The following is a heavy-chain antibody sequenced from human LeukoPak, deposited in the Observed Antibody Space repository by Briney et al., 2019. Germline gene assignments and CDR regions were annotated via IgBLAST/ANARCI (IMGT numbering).Heavy chain of an antibody. J-gene: IGHJ5*02. V-gene: IGHV4-39*01. CDR3: ARHYGP. D-gene: IGHD3-10*01. Sequence: PSETLSLTCSVSGGSVRSDMSHWSWIRQPPGKGLEWIGSIYDSGSTYYNPSLKSRVTISVDTSKNQFSLKLNSVTAADTAVYYCARHYGPWGQGTLVTVSS. CDR2: IYDSGST. CDR1: GGSVRSDMSH.